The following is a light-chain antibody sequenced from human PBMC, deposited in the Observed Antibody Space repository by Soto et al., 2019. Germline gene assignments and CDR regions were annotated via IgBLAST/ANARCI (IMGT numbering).Light chain of an antibody. CDR3: QQTYGTPPT. Sequence: GDRVTINCRPSQSISFYLNWYQHKPGKAPNLLIYGASTLQGGVPSRFSGSGSATDFTLTISSLQHEDFATYYCQQTYGTPPTFGQGTKVDNK. J-gene: IGKJ1*01. CDR2: GAS. V-gene: IGKV1-39*01. CDR1: QSISFY.